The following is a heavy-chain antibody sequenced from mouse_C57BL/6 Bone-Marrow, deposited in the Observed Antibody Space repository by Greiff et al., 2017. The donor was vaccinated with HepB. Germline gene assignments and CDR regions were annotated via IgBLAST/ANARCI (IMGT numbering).Heavy chain of an antibody. CDR2: IDPSDSET. CDR3: ARDYYGSSYDYAMDY. Sequence: QVQLQQPGAELVRPGSSVKLYCKASGYTFTSYWMHWVKQRPIQGLEWIGNIDPSDSETHYNQKFKDKATLTVDKSSSTAYMQLSSLTSEDSAVYYCARDYYGSSYDYAMDYWGQGTSVTVSS. CDR1: GYTFTSYW. J-gene: IGHJ4*01. D-gene: IGHD1-1*01. V-gene: IGHV1-52*01.